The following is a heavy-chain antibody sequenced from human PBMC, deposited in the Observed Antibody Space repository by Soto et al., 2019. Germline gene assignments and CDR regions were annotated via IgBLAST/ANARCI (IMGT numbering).Heavy chain of an antibody. Sequence: GGSLRLSCAASGFTFDDYAMHWVRQAPGKGLEWVSGISWNSGSIGYADSVKGRFTISRDNAKSSVFLEMSDLRSDDTAVYYCAANWNFGLNFWGQGTLVTVSS. CDR3: AANWNFGLNF. CDR1: GFTFDDYA. V-gene: IGHV3-9*01. D-gene: IGHD1-1*01. CDR2: ISWNSGSI. J-gene: IGHJ4*02.